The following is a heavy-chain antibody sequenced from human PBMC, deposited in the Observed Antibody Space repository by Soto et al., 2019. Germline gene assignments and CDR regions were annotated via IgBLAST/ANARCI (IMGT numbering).Heavy chain of an antibody. J-gene: IGHJ6*03. CDR3: ARESGGATATLDYYYFYMDV. CDR2: INPNGGVT. D-gene: IGHD5-12*01. CDR1: GDSFNDYY. V-gene: IGHV1-2*04. Sequence: QLQLVQSGAEVRKPGASVTVSCRSSGDSFNDYYIHWVRQAPGQGFEWMGWINPNGGVTKYAQKFQGWVSMTRLTSILTVYMQLSRLRSDDTAVYYCARESGGATATLDYYYFYMDVWGTGTTVTVSS.